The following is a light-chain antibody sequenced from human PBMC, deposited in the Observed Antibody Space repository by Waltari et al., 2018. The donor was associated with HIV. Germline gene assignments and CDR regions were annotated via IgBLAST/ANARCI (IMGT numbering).Light chain of an antibody. CDR3: QQYSFYWGP. CDR2: KAS. J-gene: IGKJ1*01. Sequence: DIQMTQSPSTLSASGGDRVPITCRARQSINTYLAWYQHKPGKAPQLHIYKASSLQSGFPSRFSGSGSGTEFTLTLSSLQPHAFARSYCQQYSFYWGPLGQGPKVELK. CDR1: QSINTY. V-gene: IGKV1-5*03.